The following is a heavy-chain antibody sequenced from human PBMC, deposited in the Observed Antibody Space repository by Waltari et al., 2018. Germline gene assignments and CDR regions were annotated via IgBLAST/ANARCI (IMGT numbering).Heavy chain of an antibody. CDR2: IIPIFGIA. D-gene: IGHD1-26*01. J-gene: IGHJ4*02. Sequence: QVQLVQSGAEVKKPGSSVKVSCEASGGTFSSYTISWVRQAPGQGLEWMGRIIPIFGIAKYAQKCQVRVTISADKSTSAAYMELSSLSSEDTAVYYCARDLSGSYYGGVYFDYWGQGTLVTVSS. CDR1: GGTFSSYT. CDR3: ARDLSGSYYGGVYFDY. V-gene: IGHV1-69*08.